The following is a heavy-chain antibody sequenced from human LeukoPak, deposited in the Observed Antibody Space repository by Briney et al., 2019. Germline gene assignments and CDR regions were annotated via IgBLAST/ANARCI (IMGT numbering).Heavy chain of an antibody. CDR1: GASISSSTYY. D-gene: IGHD2-15*01. CDR2: IYETGST. V-gene: IGHV4-39*01. J-gene: IGHJ6*01. Sequence: SETLSLTCTVSGASISSSTYYWGWIRQPPGKGLEWIGCIYETGSTYYKSSLKSRVTISVDTSKNQSSLKLSSVTAADTAVYYCARHSGSGYYFYFYTMDVWGQGATVTVSS. CDR3: ARHSGSGYYFYFYTMDV.